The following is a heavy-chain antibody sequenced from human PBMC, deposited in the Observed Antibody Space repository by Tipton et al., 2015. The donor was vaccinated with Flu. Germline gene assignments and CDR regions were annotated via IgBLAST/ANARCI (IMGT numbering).Heavy chain of an antibody. J-gene: IGHJ4*02. Sequence: TLSLTCTVSGGSISSGDFYWSWIRQPPGKGLEWIGYSYYSGSTYYNPSLKSRVTISVDTSKNQFSLKLSSVTAADTAVYYCARERDYDSSGYSRTFDYWGQGTLVTVSS. CDR3: ARERDYDSSGYSRTFDY. V-gene: IGHV4-30-4*01. D-gene: IGHD3-22*01. CDR2: SYYSGST. CDR1: GGSISSGDFY.